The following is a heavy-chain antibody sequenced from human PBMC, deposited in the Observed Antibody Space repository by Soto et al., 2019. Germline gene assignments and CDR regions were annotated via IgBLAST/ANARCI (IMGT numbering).Heavy chain of an antibody. Sequence: QVQLRESGPGLVKPSQTLSLTCTVSAGSINSGGYYWNWIRQHPGKGLEWIGYMYYSGSTYYNPFLRSRVIISADTSENHFSLKLSSVTAADTAVYFCARVYRQSGYSSSWVFDYWGQGTLVNVSS. D-gene: IGHD6-13*01. CDR1: AGSINSGGYY. CDR3: ARVYRQSGYSSSWVFDY. V-gene: IGHV4-31*03. J-gene: IGHJ4*02. CDR2: MYYSGST.